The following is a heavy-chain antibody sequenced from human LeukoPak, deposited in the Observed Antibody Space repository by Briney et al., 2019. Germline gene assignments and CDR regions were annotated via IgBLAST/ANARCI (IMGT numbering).Heavy chain of an antibody. CDR1: GGSISSGGYY. J-gene: IGHJ3*02. CDR3: ARLNDRADAFDI. CDR2: IYYSGST. D-gene: IGHD3-22*01. Sequence: PSETLSLTCTVSGGSISSGGYYWSWIRQHPGKGLEWIGYIYYSGSTYYNPSLKSRVTISVDTSKNQFSLKLSSVTAADTAVYYCARLNDRADAFDIWGQGTMVTVSS. V-gene: IGHV4-31*03.